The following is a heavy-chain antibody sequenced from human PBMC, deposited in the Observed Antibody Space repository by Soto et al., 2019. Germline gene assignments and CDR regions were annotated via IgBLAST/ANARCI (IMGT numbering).Heavy chain of an antibody. D-gene: IGHD3-16*01. CDR1: GIRFTSSW. CDR3: VSWADAADEDYFHH. V-gene: IGHV3-7*01. J-gene: IGHJ1*01. Sequence: GGSLRLSCAASGIRFTSSWMSWVRQAPGKGLEWVAHINQDGGQKYYVDSAKGRFTISRDNAKTSLYLQMNSLRAEDTAVFYCVSWADAADEDYFHHWGQGTLVTVSS. CDR2: INQDGGQK.